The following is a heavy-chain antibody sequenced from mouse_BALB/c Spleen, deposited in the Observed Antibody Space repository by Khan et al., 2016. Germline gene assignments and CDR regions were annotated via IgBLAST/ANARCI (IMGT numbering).Heavy chain of an antibody. J-gene: IGHJ4*01. CDR3: VGSDYDY. Sequence: EVQLVESGGGLVQPKGSLKISCAASGFTFNTYAMNWVRQAPGKGLEWVARIRSRSNNYATYYADSVKDRFTISRDDSQNILYLQMNNLKTEDTAMYYCVGSDYDYWGQGISVTVSS. V-gene: IGHV10-1*02. D-gene: IGHD2-4*01. CDR1: GFTFNTYA. CDR2: IRSRSNNYAT.